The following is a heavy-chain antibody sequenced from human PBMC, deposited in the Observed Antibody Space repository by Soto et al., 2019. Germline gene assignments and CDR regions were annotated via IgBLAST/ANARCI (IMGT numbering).Heavy chain of an antibody. V-gene: IGHV1-18*01. J-gene: IGHJ4*02. D-gene: IGHD3-3*01. CDR2: ISAYNGNT. CDR3: AREPHTIFGVVMIPIFDY. Sequence: QVQLVQSGAEVKKPGASVKVSCKASGYTFTSYGISWVRQAPGQGLEWMGWISAYNGNTNYAQKLQGRVTMTTDTATSTAYMELRSLRSDATAVYYCAREPHTIFGVVMIPIFDYWVQGTLVTVSS. CDR1: GYTFTSYG.